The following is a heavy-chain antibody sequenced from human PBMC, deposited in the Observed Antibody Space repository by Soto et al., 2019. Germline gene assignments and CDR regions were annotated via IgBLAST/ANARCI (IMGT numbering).Heavy chain of an antibody. D-gene: IGHD3-9*01. Sequence: SETLSLTCTVSGGSISSSSYYWGWIRQPPGKGLEWIGSIYYSGSTYYNPSLKSRVTISVDTSKNQFSLKLSSVTAADTAVYYCASAYYDILTGTYYYGMDVWGRGSTVT. CDR3: ASAYYDILTGTYYYGMDV. CDR2: IYYSGST. CDR1: GGSISSSSYY. V-gene: IGHV4-39*01. J-gene: IGHJ6*02.